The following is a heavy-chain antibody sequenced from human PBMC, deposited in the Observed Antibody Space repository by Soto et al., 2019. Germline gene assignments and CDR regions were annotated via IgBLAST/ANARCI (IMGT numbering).Heavy chain of an antibody. D-gene: IGHD6-13*01. Sequence: GGSLRLSCSASGFTFSSYAMHWVRQAPGKGLEYVSAISSNGGSTYYADSVKGRFTISRDNSKNKLYLQMSSLRAEDTAVYYCVKDQVGSSSWYGYWGQGTLVTVSS. J-gene: IGHJ4*02. CDR1: GFTFSSYA. V-gene: IGHV3-64D*06. CDR2: ISSNGGST. CDR3: VKDQVGSSSWYGY.